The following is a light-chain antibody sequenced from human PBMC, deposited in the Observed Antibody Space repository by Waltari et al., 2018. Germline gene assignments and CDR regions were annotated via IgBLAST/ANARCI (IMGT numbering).Light chain of an antibody. V-gene: IGLV2-14*01. Sequence: QSALTQPASVSGSPGQSIPISCTGTSSDAGGYNYVSWYQQHPGKAPKLMIFDVSKRPSGVSNRFSGSKSGSTASLTISGLQAEDEADFYCNSYTSSSTWVFGGGTKLTVL. J-gene: IGLJ3*02. CDR2: DVS. CDR1: SSDAGGYNY. CDR3: NSYTSSSTWV.